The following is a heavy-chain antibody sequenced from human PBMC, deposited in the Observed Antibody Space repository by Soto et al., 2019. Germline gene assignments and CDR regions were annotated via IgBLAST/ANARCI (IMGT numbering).Heavy chain of an antibody. CDR2: ISYDGSNK. D-gene: IGHD1-26*01. V-gene: IGHV3-30*18. J-gene: IGHJ3*02. CDR1: GFTFSSYG. CDR3: AKAGYSGAEFDI. Sequence: QVQLVESGGGVVQPGRSLRLSCAASGFTFSSYGMHWVRQAPGKGLEWVAVISYDGSNKYYADSVKGRFTISRDNSKNTLYLQMNSLRAEDTAVYYCAKAGYSGAEFDIWGQGTMVTVSS.